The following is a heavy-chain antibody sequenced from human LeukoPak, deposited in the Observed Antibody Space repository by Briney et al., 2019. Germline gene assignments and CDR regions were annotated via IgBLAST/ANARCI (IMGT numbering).Heavy chain of an antibody. D-gene: IGHD6-13*01. J-gene: IGHJ4*02. Sequence: PSETLSLTCAVYGGSFSGYYWSWIRQPPGKGLGWIGEINHSGSTNYNPSLKSRVTISVDTSKNQFSLKLSSVTAADTAVYYCARGGRIAAAGPPFDYWVQGTLVTVSS. CDR3: ARGGRIAAAGPPFDY. CDR1: GGSFSGYY. CDR2: INHSGST. V-gene: IGHV4-34*01.